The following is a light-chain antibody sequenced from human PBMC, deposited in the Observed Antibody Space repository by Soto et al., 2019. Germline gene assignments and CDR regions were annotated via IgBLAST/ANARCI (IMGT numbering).Light chain of an antibody. CDR2: EVK. J-gene: IGLJ1*01. Sequence: QSALTQPASVSGSPGQSITITCTGTSSDVGSGDSVSWYQHHPGEAPTLVIYEVKNRPTGVSGRFSGSKSVNTASLTISGLQAEDEGDYYCRTYTTTGSSVFGTGTKLTVL. CDR1: SSDVGSGDS. CDR3: RTYTTTGSSV. V-gene: IGLV2-14*01.